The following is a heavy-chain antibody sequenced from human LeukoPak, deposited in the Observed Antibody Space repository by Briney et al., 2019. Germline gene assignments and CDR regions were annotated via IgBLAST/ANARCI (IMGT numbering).Heavy chain of an antibody. CDR1: GFTFSSYG. V-gene: IGHV3-30*19. J-gene: IGHJ4*02. Sequence: RTGGSLRLSCAASGFTFSSYGMHWVRQAPGKGLEWVAVISYDGSNKYYADSVKGRFTISRDNSKNTLYLQMNSLRAEDTAVYYCARDLYLSIGYNYATFFDYWGQGTLVTVSS. D-gene: IGHD5-18*01. CDR3: ARDLYLSIGYNYATFFDY. CDR2: ISYDGSNK.